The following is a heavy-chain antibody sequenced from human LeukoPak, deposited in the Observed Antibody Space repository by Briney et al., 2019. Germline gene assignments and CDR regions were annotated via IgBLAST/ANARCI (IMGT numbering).Heavy chain of an antibody. V-gene: IGHV3-7*04. CDR2: IKPDGSEN. J-gene: IGHJ4*02. Sequence: GGSLRLSCAASGFTLSNHWMTWVRQAPGKGLEWVANIKPDGSENTYVDSVKGRFSISRDNAKNSLFLQMNSLRAEDTAVYYCARDSGSYWGQGTLVTVS. CDR3: ARDSGSY. CDR1: GFTLSNHW. D-gene: IGHD1-26*01.